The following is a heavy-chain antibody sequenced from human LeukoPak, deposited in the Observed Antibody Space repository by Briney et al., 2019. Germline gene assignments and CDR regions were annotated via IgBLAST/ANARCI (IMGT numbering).Heavy chain of an antibody. V-gene: IGHV4-38-2*02. CDR3: ARGVRYLDY. CDR2: IYHSGRT. Sequence: PSETLSLTCTVSGYSISSGYYWGWIRQPPGKGLEWIGSIYHSGRTFYNPSLKSRVTISVDTSKNQFSLKLSSVTAADTAVYYCARGVRYLDYWGQGTLVTVSS. D-gene: IGHD3-9*01. CDR1: GYSISSGYY. J-gene: IGHJ4*02.